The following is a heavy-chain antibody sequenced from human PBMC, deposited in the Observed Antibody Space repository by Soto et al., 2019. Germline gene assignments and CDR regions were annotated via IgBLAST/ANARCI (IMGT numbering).Heavy chain of an antibody. V-gene: IGHV1-69*04. D-gene: IGHD2-21*02. Sequence: SVKVSCKASGGTFSSYTISWVRQAPGQGLEWMGRIIPILGIANYAQKIQGRVTITADKSTSTAYMELSSLRSEDTAVYYCARDEAYCGGDCYQYSVHYYGMDVWGQGTTVTVSS. CDR3: ARDEAYCGGDCYQYSVHYYGMDV. CDR2: IIPILGIA. CDR1: GGTFSSYT. J-gene: IGHJ6*02.